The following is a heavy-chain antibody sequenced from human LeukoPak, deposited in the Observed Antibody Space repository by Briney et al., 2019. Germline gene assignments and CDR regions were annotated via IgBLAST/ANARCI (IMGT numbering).Heavy chain of an antibody. D-gene: IGHD6-19*01. CDR1: GFTSSNAW. CDR3: AKRITVVARDAFDI. CDR2: ISGSGGST. V-gene: IGHV3-23*01. Sequence: GGSLRLSCAASGFTSSNAWMSWVRQAPGKGLEWVSSISGSGGSTFYADSVKGRFTISRDNSKNTLYLQMNSLRAEDAAVYYCAKRITVVARDAFDIWGQGTMVTVSS. J-gene: IGHJ3*02.